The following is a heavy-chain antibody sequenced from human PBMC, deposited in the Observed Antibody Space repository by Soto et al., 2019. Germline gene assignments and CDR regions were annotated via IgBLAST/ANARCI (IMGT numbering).Heavy chain of an antibody. V-gene: IGHV3-53*01. Sequence: VQFVESGGGLIQPGGSLRLSCAASGFAVSSKYMTWVRQAPGKGLEWVSVIYGGGTTYYADSVKGRFTISRDTSKNTLYIQMNRLSAEDTAVYYCVQTTGWPGFDFWGQGTLVTVSS. D-gene: IGHD6-19*01. CDR2: IYGGGTT. CDR3: VQTTGWPGFDF. CDR1: GFAVSSKY. J-gene: IGHJ4*02.